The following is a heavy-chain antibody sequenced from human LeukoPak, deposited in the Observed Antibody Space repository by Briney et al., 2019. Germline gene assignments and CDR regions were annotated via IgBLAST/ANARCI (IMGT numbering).Heavy chain of an antibody. V-gene: IGHV4-30-2*01. CDR1: GGSISSGGYS. CDR3: ARTTSTDAFDI. Sequence: SETLSLTCAVSGGSISSGGYSWSWIRQPPGKGLEWIGYIYHSGSTYYNPSLKSRITISVDRSKNQFSLKLSSVTAADTAVYYCARTTSTDAFDIWGQGTMVTVSS. D-gene: IGHD1-14*01. CDR2: IYHSGST. J-gene: IGHJ3*02.